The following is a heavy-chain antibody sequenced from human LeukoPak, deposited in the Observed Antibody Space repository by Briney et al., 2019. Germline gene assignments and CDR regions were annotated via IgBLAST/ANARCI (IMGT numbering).Heavy chain of an antibody. CDR1: GFTFGDYA. CDR3: TRDEDDSSGYYPGDY. CDR2: IRSKAYGGTT. D-gene: IGHD3-22*01. V-gene: IGHV3-49*04. Sequence: PGGSLRLSCTASGFTFGDYAMSRVRQAPGKGLEWVGFIRSKAYGGTTEYAASVKGGFTISRDDSKSIAYLQMNSLKTEDTAVYYCTRDEDDSSGYYPGDYWGQGTLVTVSS. J-gene: IGHJ4*02.